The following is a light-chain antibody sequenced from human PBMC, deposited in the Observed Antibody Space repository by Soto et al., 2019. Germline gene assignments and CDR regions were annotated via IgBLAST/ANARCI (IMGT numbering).Light chain of an antibody. Sequence: EIVLTQSPDTLSLSPGERATLSCRASQSVRSNYLACYQQKPGQAPRFLIYDASSRATGIPDRFSGSGSGTDFTLTISRLEPEDFAVYYCQQYGSSPLTFGGGTKVEIK. CDR1: QSVRSNY. CDR2: DAS. V-gene: IGKV3-20*01. CDR3: QQYGSSPLT. J-gene: IGKJ4*01.